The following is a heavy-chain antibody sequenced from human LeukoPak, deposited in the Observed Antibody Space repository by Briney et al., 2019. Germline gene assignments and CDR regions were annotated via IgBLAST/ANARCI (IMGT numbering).Heavy chain of an antibody. CDR3: ARGCGGDCYSTRQVDY. V-gene: IGHV3-21*01. J-gene: IGHJ4*02. CDR2: ISSSSSYI. D-gene: IGHD2-21*02. CDR1: GFTFRNAW. Sequence: GGSLRLSCAASGFTFRNAWMNWVRQAPGKGLEWVSSISSSSSYIYYADSVKGRFTISRDNAKNSLYLQMNSLRAEDTAVYYCARGCGGDCYSTRQVDYWGQGTLVTVSS.